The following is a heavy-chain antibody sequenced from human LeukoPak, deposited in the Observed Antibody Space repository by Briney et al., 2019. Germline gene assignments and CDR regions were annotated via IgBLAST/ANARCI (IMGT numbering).Heavy chain of an antibody. D-gene: IGHD5-12*01. Sequence: PGGSLRLSCAASGFTFSSYAMSWVRQAPGKGLEWVAFIRYDGSNKYYADSVKGRFTISRDNSKNTLYLQMNSLRAEDTAVYYCAKARWLRLDRPFDYWGQGTLVTVSS. CDR2: IRYDGSNK. J-gene: IGHJ4*02. V-gene: IGHV3-30*02. CDR1: GFTFSSYA. CDR3: AKARWLRLDRPFDY.